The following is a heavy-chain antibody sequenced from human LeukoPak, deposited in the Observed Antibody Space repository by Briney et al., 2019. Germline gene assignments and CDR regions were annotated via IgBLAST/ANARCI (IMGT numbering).Heavy chain of an antibody. CDR1: GGSISSYY. Sequence: PSETLSLTCTVSGGSISSYYWSWIRQPPGKGLEWIGYIYYSGSTNYNPSLKSRVTISVDTSKNLFSLKLSSVTAADTAVYYCARWHYDSSGYDYYFDYWGQGTLVTVSS. V-gene: IGHV4-59*01. CDR3: ARWHYDSSGYDYYFDY. D-gene: IGHD3-22*01. CDR2: IYYSGST. J-gene: IGHJ4*02.